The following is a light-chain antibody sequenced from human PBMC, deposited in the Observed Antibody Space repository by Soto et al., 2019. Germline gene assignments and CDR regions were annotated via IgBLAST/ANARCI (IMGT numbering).Light chain of an antibody. CDR1: GRDVGSYNY. CDR3: SSYTSSSTYV. Sequence: QSALTQPASVSGSPGQSIAISRTGTGRDVGSYNYVSRYQQHPGKAPNVMIYAVNNRPSGVPDRFSASKSGNTASLTISGLQAEDEADYYCSSYTSSSTYVVGTGTKLTVL. V-gene: IGLV2-14*01. CDR2: AVN. J-gene: IGLJ1*01.